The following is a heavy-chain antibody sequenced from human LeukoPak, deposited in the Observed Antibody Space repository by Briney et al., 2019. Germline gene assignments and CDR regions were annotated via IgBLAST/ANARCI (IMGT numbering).Heavy chain of an antibody. V-gene: IGHV4-59*01. CDR1: GGSISSYY. CDR3: ARVSIAVAGTGLFLWFDL. Sequence: PSETLSLTCTVSGGSISSYYWSWIRQPPGKGLEWIGYIYYSGSTNYNPSLKSRVTISVDTSKNQFSLKLSSVTAADTAVYYCARVSIAVAGTGLFLWFDLWGQGTLVTVSS. D-gene: IGHD6-19*01. J-gene: IGHJ5*02. CDR2: IYYSGST.